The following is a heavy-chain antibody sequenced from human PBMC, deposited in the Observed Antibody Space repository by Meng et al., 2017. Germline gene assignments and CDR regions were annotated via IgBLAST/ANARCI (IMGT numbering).Heavy chain of an antibody. Sequence: QVERQRSGPGLVKPSGTRSLTCAVSGGSISSSNWWSWVRQPPGKGLEWIGEIYHSGSTNYNPSHKSRVTISVDKSKNQFSLKLSSVTAADTAVYYCARDVVGAIIIARGDYWGQGTLVTVSS. V-gene: IGHV4-4*02. J-gene: IGHJ4*02. CDR1: GGSISSSNW. CDR2: IYHSGST. CDR3: ARDVVGAIIIARGDY. D-gene: IGHD1-26*01.